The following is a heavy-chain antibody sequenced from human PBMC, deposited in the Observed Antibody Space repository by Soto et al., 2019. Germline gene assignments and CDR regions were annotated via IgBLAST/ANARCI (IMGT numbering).Heavy chain of an antibody. CDR1: GFTFSSYW. CDR3: ARDSPYGSGIYYNDY. CDR2: IKQDGSEK. J-gene: IGHJ4*02. Sequence: GGSLRLSCAASGFTFSSYWMSWVRQAPGKGLEWVANIKQDGSEKYYVASVKGRFTISRDNAKNSLYLQMNSLRAEDTAVYYCARDSPYGSGIYYNDYWGQGTLVTVSS. V-gene: IGHV3-7*01. D-gene: IGHD3-10*01.